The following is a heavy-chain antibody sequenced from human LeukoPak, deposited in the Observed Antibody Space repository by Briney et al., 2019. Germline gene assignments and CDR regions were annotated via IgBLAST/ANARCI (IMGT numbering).Heavy chain of an antibody. CDR1: GFPFSIYE. V-gene: IGHV3-48*03. D-gene: IGHD6-19*01. J-gene: IGHJ4*02. Sequence: GGSLRLSCAVSGFPFSIYEMNWVRQAPGKGLEWVSNIGSSGTTRYYADSVKGRFSISRDNAKNSPYLQMNSLRVEDTGVYYCALLAVASDFDYWGQGALVTVSS. CDR3: ALLAVASDFDY. CDR2: IGSSGTTR.